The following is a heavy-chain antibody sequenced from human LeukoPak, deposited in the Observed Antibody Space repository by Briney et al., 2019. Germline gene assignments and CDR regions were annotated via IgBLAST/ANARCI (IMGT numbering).Heavy chain of an antibody. J-gene: IGHJ4*02. CDR3: AREAGISRPLDY. CDR1: GASLKTFY. Sequence: SETLSLTCTISGASLKTFYWTWIRQPAGKGLEWIGRISTTGSPNYNAYLKSRLSISMDTSRSQFSLKLSSVTAADTAVYYCAREAGISRPLDYWGQGTLVTVSS. V-gene: IGHV4-4*07. CDR2: ISTTGSP.